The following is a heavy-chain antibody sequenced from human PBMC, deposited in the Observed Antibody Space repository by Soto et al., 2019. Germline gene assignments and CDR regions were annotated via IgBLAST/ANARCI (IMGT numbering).Heavy chain of an antibody. D-gene: IGHD2-8*01. CDR3: TTDAEWGI. CDR2: IKSKNDGGAI. CDR1: GLTFNKAW. V-gene: IGHV3-15*07. J-gene: IGHJ3*02. Sequence: GGSLRLSCAASGLTFNKAWMNWVRQAPGKGLEWVGRIKSKNDGGAIEYSPTVKDRFIISRDDSRDTLYLQMSSLKTEDTAMYYCTTDAEWGIWGQGTMVPVSS.